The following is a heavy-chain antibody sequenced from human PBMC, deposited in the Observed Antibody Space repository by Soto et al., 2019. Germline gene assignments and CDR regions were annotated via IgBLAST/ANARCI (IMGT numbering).Heavy chain of an antibody. CDR3: ARYCSGGSCYLDP. J-gene: IGHJ5*02. D-gene: IGHD2-15*01. CDR2: IYYSGST. CDR1: GGSISSYY. V-gene: IGHV4-59*01. Sequence: QVQLQESGPGLVKPSETLSLTCTVFGGSISSYYWSWIRQPPGKGLEWIGYIYYSGSTNYNPSLKSRVTISVDTSKNQFSLKLSSVTAADTAVYYCARYCSGGSCYLDPWGQGTLVTVSS.